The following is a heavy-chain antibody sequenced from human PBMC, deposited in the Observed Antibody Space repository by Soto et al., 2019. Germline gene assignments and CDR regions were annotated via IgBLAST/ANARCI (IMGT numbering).Heavy chain of an antibody. CDR1: GASITSGNYY. D-gene: IGHD1-26*01. CDR2: SSYTGNT. J-gene: IGHJ4*02. V-gene: IGHV4-39*01. Sequence: PSETLSLTCTVSGASITSGNYYWGWIRQPPGKGLQWIGSSSYTGNTYFNPSLRSRVTISFDTSKNQFSLRLTSVTASDTAVYYCASSRGSPVPLDYWGQGTLVTVSS. CDR3: ASSRGSPVPLDY.